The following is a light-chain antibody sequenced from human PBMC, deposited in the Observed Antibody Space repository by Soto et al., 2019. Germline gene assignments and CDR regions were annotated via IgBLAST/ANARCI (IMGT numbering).Light chain of an antibody. V-gene: IGLV2-14*03. CDR2: EVF. CDR3: CSYTTTSTFV. CDR1: SSDVGGYNY. Sequence: QSVLTQPASVSGSPGQSITISCTGTSSDVGGYNYVSWYLQHPGKVPKLMIYEVFRRPSGISDRFSGSKSGNTASLTISGLQAEDEADYYCCSYTTTSTFVFGGGTKVTVL. J-gene: IGLJ2*01.